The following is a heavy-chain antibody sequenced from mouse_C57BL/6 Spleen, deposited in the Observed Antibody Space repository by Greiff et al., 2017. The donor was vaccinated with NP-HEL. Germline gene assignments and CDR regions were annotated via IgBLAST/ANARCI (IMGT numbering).Heavy chain of an antibody. CDR1: GYTFTEYT. D-gene: IGHD4-1*01. Sequence: VKLVESGAELVKPGASVKLSCKASGYTFTEYTIHWVKQRSGQGLEWIGWFYPGSGSIKYNEKFKDKATLTADKSSSTVYMELSRLTSEDSAVYFCARHEDKNWRLNYAMDYWGQGTSVTVSS. CDR2: FYPGSGSI. V-gene: IGHV1-62-2*01. J-gene: IGHJ4*01. CDR3: ARHEDKNWRLNYAMDY.